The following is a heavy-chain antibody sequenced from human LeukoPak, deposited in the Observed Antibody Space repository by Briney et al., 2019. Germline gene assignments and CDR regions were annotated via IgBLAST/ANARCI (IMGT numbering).Heavy chain of an antibody. J-gene: IGHJ4*02. CDR3: ARLFSDYYVSFDS. V-gene: IGHV3-74*01. CDR1: GFTFSDCW. CDR2: IHTDGSIT. Sequence: GGSLRLSCTASGFTFSDCWMYWVRQAPGKGLMWVSRIHTDGSITNYADSVKGRFTVSRDNAKNTLNLQMSGLRAEDTAVYYCARLFSDYYVSFDSWGQGTLVTVSS. D-gene: IGHD3-10*02.